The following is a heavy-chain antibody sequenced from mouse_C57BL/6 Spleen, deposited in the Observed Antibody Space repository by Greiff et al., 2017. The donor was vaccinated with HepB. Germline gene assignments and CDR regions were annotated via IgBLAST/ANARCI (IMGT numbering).Heavy chain of an antibody. D-gene: IGHD1-1*01. J-gene: IGHJ2*01. Sequence: QVQLQQSGAELVKPGASVKLSCKASGYTFTSYWMHWVKQRPGQGLEWIGMIHPNSGSTNYNEKFKSKATLTVDKSSSTAYMQLSSLTSEDSAVYYCATDYYGSSPFDYWGQGTTLTVSS. CDR3: ATDYYGSSPFDY. V-gene: IGHV1-64*01. CDR2: IHPNSGST. CDR1: GYTFTSYW.